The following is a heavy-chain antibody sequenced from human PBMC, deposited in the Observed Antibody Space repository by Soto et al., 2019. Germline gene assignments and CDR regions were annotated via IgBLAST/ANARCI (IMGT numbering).Heavy chain of an antibody. CDR2: IFYSGST. Sequence: QLQLLESGPGLVKASETLSLTCSVSGGSISTSRSYWAWIRQPPGKGLEWLANIFYSGSTFYNPSLASRVSVSGDTSKSEFSLKLRSVTAADTAVYYCARQPTTGDTDLWFDPWGQGTLVTVSS. V-gene: IGHV4-39*01. CDR1: GGSISTSRSY. J-gene: IGHJ5*02. D-gene: IGHD2-21*01. CDR3: ARQPTTGDTDLWFDP.